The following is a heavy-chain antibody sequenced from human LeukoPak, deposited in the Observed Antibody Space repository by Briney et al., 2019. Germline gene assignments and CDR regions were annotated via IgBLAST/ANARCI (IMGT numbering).Heavy chain of an antibody. D-gene: IGHD4-11*01. Sequence: GASVKVSCKASGYTCIAYQMHWVRQAPGQGLEWMGWISPKSGDSSYAQKFQGRVTMTRDTSISIAYMELSSLRSDDTAVYYCARDDGSYSTDFWGQGTLVTVSS. V-gene: IGHV1-2*02. J-gene: IGHJ4*02. CDR3: ARDDGSYSTDF. CDR1: GYTCIAYQ. CDR2: ISPKSGDS.